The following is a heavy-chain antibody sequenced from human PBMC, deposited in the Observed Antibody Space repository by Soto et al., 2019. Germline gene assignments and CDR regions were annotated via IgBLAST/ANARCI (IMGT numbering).Heavy chain of an antibody. V-gene: IGHV5-51*01. CDR1: EYSFNSYW. Sequence: GESLKISCKGSEYSFNSYWIGWVRQMPGKGLEWMGIIYPGDSDTRYSPSFQGQVTISADKSISTAYLQWSSLKASDTAMYYCARGGQCSSTSCYEDDAFDIWGQGTVVTVSS. CDR3: ARGGQCSSTSCYEDDAFDI. CDR2: IYPGDSDT. D-gene: IGHD2-2*01. J-gene: IGHJ3*02.